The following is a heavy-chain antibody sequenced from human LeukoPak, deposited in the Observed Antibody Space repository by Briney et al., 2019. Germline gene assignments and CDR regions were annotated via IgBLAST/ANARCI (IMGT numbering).Heavy chain of an antibody. CDR3: VRDYENLTGSKTRFHY. CDR1: GFTFSSYW. J-gene: IGHJ4*02. V-gene: IGHV3-7*01. D-gene: IGHD3-9*01. Sequence: QTGGSLRLSCAASGFTFSSYWMNWVRQAPGKGLEWVANIKEDGSEKYYVDSVKGRFTISRDNAKNSLYLQMNSLRAEDTAVYYCVRDYENLTGSKTRFHYWGQGTLVTVSS. CDR2: IKEDGSEK.